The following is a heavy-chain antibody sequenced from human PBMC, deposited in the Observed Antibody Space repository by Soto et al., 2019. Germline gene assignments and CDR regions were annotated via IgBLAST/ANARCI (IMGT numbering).Heavy chain of an antibody. D-gene: IGHD5-12*01. V-gene: IGHV4-31*03. Sequence: SETLSLTCTVSGGSTSSGTYYWSWIRQHPGKGLEWIGYIYYSGGTYQNPSLKSRVTISLDTSKNHFSLKLSSVTAADTAIYYCAGDFRGYGRFDYWGQGTLVTVSS. CDR1: GGSTSSGTYY. CDR3: AGDFRGYGRFDY. CDR2: IYYSGGT. J-gene: IGHJ4*02.